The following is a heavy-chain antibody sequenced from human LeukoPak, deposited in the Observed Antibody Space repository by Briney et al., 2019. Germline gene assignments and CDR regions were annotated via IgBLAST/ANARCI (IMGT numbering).Heavy chain of an antibody. CDR3: ARNRSEPLGNGGSFDS. Sequence: SETLSLTCAVSGYSISSGDYWGWIRLPPGTGLEWIGCIYHSGSTYYNPSLKSRVTISVDTSKRQFSLTLSSVTAADTAVYYCARNRSEPLGNGGSFDSWGQGTLVTVSS. CDR2: IYHSGST. D-gene: IGHD3-16*01. CDR1: GYSISSGDY. J-gene: IGHJ4*02. V-gene: IGHV4-38-2*01.